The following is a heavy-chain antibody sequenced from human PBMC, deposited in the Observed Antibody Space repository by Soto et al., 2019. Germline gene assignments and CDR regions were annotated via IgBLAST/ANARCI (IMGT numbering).Heavy chain of an antibody. V-gene: IGHV1-69*08. CDR1: GGTFSNDV. CDR2: IIPIPGAA. J-gene: IGHJ4*01. CDR3: ARDMTITVVPYFDF. Sequence: QVHLVQSGAEVKKPGSSVKVSCTASGGTFSNDVVNWVRQAPGQGLEWMGRIIPIPGAANYAQKFQGRVTITADKYTSTSYMELSSLSSEDTAVYYCARDMTITVVPYFDFWRHGNLVTVSS. D-gene: IGHD1-20*01.